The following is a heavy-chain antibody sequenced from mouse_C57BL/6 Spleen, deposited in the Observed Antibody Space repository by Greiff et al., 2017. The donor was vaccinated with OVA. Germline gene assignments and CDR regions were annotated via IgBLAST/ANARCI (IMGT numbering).Heavy chain of an antibody. J-gene: IGHJ4*01. Sequence: QVQLQQSGAELVKPGASVKLSCKASGYTFTSYWMHWVKQRPGRGLEWIGRIDPNSGGTKYNEKFKSKATLTVDKPSSTAYMQLSSLTSEDSAVYYCASPPDDGSRDYAMDYWGQGTSVTVSS. CDR3: ASPPDDGSRDYAMDY. D-gene: IGHD1-1*01. V-gene: IGHV1-72*01. CDR1: GYTFTSYW. CDR2: IDPNSGGT.